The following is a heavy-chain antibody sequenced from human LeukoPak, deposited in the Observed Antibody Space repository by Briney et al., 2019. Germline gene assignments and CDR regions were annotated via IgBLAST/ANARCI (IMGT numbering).Heavy chain of an antibody. D-gene: IGHD3-22*01. CDR2: ISSSSSYI. J-gene: IGHJ4*02. Sequence: GGSLRLSCAASGFTFSTYSMNWVRQAPGKGLEWVSSISSSSSYIYYADSVKGRFTISRDNAKNSLYLQMNSLRAEDTAVYYCARAQYYYDSSGYYLLDYWGQGTLVTVSS. V-gene: IGHV3-21*01. CDR1: GFTFSTYS. CDR3: ARAQYYYDSSGYYLLDY.